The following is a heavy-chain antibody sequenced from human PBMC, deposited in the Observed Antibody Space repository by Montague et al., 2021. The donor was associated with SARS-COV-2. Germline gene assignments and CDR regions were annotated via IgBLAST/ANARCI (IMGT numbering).Heavy chain of an antibody. Sequence: SLRLSCAASGFTFSSYAMSWVRQAPGKGLEWVSTFTGGSGGSTYYANSVKGRFTISRDSSKNTLYLQMNNLRAEDTAVYYCAKDRWGVPSPLDPFDYWGQGTLVTVSS. CDR1: GFTFSSYA. V-gene: IGHV3-23*01. J-gene: IGHJ4*02. CDR2: FTGGSGGST. D-gene: IGHD3-10*01. CDR3: AKDRWGVPSPLDPFDY.